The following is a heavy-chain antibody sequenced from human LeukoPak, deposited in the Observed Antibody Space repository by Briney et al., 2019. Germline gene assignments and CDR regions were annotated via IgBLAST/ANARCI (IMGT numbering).Heavy chain of an antibody. CDR3: ARELDGYNRRDY. J-gene: IGHJ4*02. V-gene: IGHV3-30-3*01. Sequence: GGSLRLSCAASGFTFSSYAMHWVRQAPGKGLEWVAVISYDGSNKYYADSVKGRFTISRDNSKNTLYLQMNSLRAEDTAVYYCARELDGYNRRDYWGQGTLVTVSS. CDR2: ISYDGSNK. D-gene: IGHD5-24*01. CDR1: GFTFSSYA.